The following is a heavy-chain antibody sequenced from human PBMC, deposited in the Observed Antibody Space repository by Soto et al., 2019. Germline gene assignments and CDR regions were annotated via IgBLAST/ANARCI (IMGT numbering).Heavy chain of an antibody. CDR3: ARSGLRRPHNPYRFFGLDV. V-gene: IGHV1-69*06. J-gene: IGHJ6*02. D-gene: IGHD3-16*01. CDR2: IIPLLGTV. CDR1: GATFTNSV. Sequence: QGQLVQSGAAVKKPGSSVNVSCRASGATFTNSVITWVRKGPGQGLEFMGGIIPLLGTVDYEENFQGRVTLHADKVTNTVYLEMRSLRYDDTAVYYCARSGLRRPHNPYRFFGLDVWGHGTKVSV.